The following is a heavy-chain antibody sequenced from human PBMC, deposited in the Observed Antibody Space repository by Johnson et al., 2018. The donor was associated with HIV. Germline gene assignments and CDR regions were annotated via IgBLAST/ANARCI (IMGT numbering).Heavy chain of an antibody. V-gene: IGHV3-30*04. CDR1: GFTFSNHA. CDR3: ASLTWVARSSRFYAFDI. D-gene: IGHD6-13*01. J-gene: IGHJ3*02. Sequence: QVQLVESGGGVVQPGRSLRLSCAASGFTFSNHALHWVRQAPGKGLEWVARISYDGSYKYYADSVKGRFTISRDNSKNTLYLQMNSLRVEDTAVYYCASLTWVARSSRFYAFDIWGQGTMVTVSS. CDR2: ISYDGSYK.